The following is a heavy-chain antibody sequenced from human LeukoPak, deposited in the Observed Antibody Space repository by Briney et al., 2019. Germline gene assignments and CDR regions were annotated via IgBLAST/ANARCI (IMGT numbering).Heavy chain of an antibody. CDR1: GGTFSSYA. V-gene: IGHV1-69*05. CDR2: IIPIFGTA. J-gene: IGHJ4*02. Sequence: SVKVSCKASGGTFSSYAISWVRQAPGQGLEWMGGIIPIFGTANYAQKFQGRVTITTDESTSTAYMELSSLRSEDTVVYYCARGRRLRVQQFDYWGQGTLVTVSS. CDR3: ARGRRLRVQQFDY. D-gene: IGHD1/OR15-1a*01.